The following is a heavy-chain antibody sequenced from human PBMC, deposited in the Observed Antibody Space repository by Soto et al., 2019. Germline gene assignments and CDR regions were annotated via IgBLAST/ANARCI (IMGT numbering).Heavy chain of an antibody. CDR1: GFTFDDYA. V-gene: IGHV3-9*01. J-gene: IGHJ4*02. CDR2: IGWPSDII. Sequence: EVQLVESGGGLVQPGRSLSLSCAASGFTFDDYAMHWVRQAPGKGLEWVSSIGWPSDIIDYAASVKGRVTISRDNAKNSLYLQMNILRPEDTALCYWVRGGNTPFDYWGQGTLVTVSS. D-gene: IGHD3-16*01. CDR3: VRGGNTPFDY.